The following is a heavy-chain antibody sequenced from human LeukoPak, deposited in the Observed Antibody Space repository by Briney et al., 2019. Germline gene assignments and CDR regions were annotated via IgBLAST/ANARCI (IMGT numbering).Heavy chain of an antibody. CDR1: GGSISSSSYY. J-gene: IGHJ4*02. V-gene: IGHV4-39*07. CDR3: ARDPLLWFGVMGRSQNFDY. CDR2: IYYSGST. Sequence: SETLSLTRTVSGGSISSSSYYWGRIRQPPGKGLEWIGSIYYSGSTYYNPSLKSRVTISVDTSKNQFSLKLSSVTAADTAVYYCARDPLLWFGVMGRSQNFDYWGQGTLVTVSS. D-gene: IGHD3-10*01.